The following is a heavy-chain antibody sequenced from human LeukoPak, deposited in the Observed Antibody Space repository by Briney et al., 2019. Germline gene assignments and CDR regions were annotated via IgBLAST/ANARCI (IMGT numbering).Heavy chain of an antibody. V-gene: IGHV1-18*01. CDR3: ARDLGPFMVRGVVSFDY. J-gene: IGHJ4*02. Sequence: ASVKVSCKASGYTFTSYGISWVRQAPGQGLEWMGWISAYNGNTNYAQKLQGRVTMTTDTSTSTAYMELRSLRSDDTAVYYCARDLGPFMVRGVVSFDYWGQGTLVTVSS. D-gene: IGHD3-10*01. CDR1: GYTFTSYG. CDR2: ISAYNGNT.